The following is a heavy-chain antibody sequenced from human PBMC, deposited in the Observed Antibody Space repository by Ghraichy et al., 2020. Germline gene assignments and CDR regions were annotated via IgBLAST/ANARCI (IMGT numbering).Heavy chain of an antibody. CDR1: GFTFSNYC. Sequence: GSLGLSCAASGFTFSNYCMNWVRQAPGKGLEWVSSISSSNSFVRYAESVKGRFTISRDNAKNSLYLQMNSLRAEDTAVYYCARDRAPITLIVPYFFDYWGQGTLVTVSS. J-gene: IGHJ4*02. CDR2: ISSSNSFV. V-gene: IGHV3-21*01. CDR3: ARDRAPITLIVPYFFDY. D-gene: IGHD3-22*01.